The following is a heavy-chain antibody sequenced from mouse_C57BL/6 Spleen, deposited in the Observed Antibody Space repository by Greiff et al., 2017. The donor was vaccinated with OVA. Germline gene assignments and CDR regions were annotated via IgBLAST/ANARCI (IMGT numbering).Heavy chain of an antibody. Sequence: EVKLMESGGGLVKPGGSLKLSCAASGFTFSSYTMSWVRQTPEKRLEWVATISGGGGNTYYPDSVKGRFTISRDNAKNTLYLQMSSLRSEDTALYYCASLYGSSPYYFDYWGQGTTLTVSS. CDR1: GFTFSSYT. CDR2: ISGGGGNT. CDR3: ASLYGSSPYYFDY. J-gene: IGHJ2*01. D-gene: IGHD1-1*01. V-gene: IGHV5-9*01.